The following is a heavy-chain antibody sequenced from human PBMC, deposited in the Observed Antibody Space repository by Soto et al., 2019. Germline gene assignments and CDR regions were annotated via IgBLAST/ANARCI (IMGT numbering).Heavy chain of an antibody. CDR1: GYTFTNYG. V-gene: IGHV1-18*01. Sequence: ASVKVSCKASGYTFTNYGITWVRQAPGQGLEWMGLISACSGSTSYAQRFQGRVTMTRDTSTSTVYMELSSLRSEGTAVYYCARDQPTSALFDFWGQGTLVTVSS. D-gene: IGHD1-26*01. J-gene: IGHJ4*02. CDR3: ARDQPTSALFDF. CDR2: ISACSGST.